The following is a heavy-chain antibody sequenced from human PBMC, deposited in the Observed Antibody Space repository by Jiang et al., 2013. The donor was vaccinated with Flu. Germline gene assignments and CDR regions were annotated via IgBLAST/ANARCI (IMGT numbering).Heavy chain of an antibody. CDR1: EFTFRSYA. V-gene: IGHV3-23*04. D-gene: IGHD5-12*01. J-gene: IGHJ3*02. CDR2: ISASGSSS. Sequence: QLVESGGGLVQPGGSLRLSCAVSEFTFRSYAMSWVRQAPGKGLEWVSSISASGSSSYYADSVKGRFTISRDNSKNTVYLQMKSLRAEDTAVYYCANNRVDIVAMKVGGAFDIWGQGTMVTVSS. CDR3: ANNRVDIVAMKVGGAFDI.